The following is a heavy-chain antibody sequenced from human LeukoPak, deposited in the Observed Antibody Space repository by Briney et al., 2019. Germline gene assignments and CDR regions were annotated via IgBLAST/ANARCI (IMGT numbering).Heavy chain of an antibody. J-gene: IGHJ5*02. CDR1: GYSISSGYY. D-gene: IGHD3-9*01. Sequence: SETLSLTCAVSGYSISSGYYWGWIRQPPGKGLEWIGSIYHSGSTYYNPSLKSRVTISVDTSKNQFSLKLSSVTAADTAVYYCARAPPYYDILTGYYPNWFDLWGQGTLVTVSS. V-gene: IGHV4-38-2*01. CDR3: ARAPPYYDILTGYYPNWFDL. CDR2: IYHSGST.